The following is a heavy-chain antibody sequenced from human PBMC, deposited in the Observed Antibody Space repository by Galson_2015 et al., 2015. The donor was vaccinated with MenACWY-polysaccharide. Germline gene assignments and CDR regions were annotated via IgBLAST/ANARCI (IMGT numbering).Heavy chain of an antibody. CDR2: MSGRRGYT. D-gene: IGHD3-22*01. CDR3: ATHPKGTDSRWYDY. V-gene: IGHV3-23*01. J-gene: IGHJ4*02. Sequence: SLRLSCAASGFDFSSYAISWVRQAPGKGLGWVSTMSGRRGYTYYADSVKGRFTISRDNSKNTLYLQMSNLRADDTAIYSCATHPKGTDSRWYDYWGQGTLVTVSS. CDR1: GFDFSSYA.